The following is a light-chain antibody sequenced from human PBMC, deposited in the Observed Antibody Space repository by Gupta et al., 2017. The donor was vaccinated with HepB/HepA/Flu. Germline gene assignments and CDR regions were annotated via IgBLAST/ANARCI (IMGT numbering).Light chain of an antibody. CDR2: GPS. J-gene: IGKJ4*01. CDR1: QSFSRTF. V-gene: IGKV3-20*01. CDR3: QQYGGSPLT. Sequence: VFTLSAGTLPLSPGERATLSCRASQSFSRTFLAWYQQKAGQAPRLLIYGPSSRATGIPDRFSGSGSGTDFTLTISRLEPEDFAVYYCQQYGGSPLTFGGGTKVEIK.